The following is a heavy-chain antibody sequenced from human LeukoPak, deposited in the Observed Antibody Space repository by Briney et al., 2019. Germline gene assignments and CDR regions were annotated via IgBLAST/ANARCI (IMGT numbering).Heavy chain of an antibody. CDR3: ARVVRDYGSSGYYYEVLN. V-gene: IGHV1-2*02. CDR1: GYTFTGYY. D-gene: IGHD3-22*01. CDR2: INPNSGGT. J-gene: IGHJ4*02. Sequence: ASVKVSCKASGYTFTGYYMHWVRQAPGQGLEWMGWINPNSGGTNYAQKFQGRVTMTRDTSISTAYMELSRLRSDDTAVYYCARVVRDYGSSGYYYEVLNCGQGTLVTASS.